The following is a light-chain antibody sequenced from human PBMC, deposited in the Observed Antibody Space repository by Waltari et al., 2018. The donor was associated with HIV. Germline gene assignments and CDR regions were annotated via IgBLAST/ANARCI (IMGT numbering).Light chain of an antibody. Sequence: DVQMTQSPSSLSAPVGDRVAITCRASQGIGSDLAWYQQKPGKVPKLLIYAASTLQSGVPSRFSGSGSGTDFTLTITNLQTEDFSFYYCQRYDRAPYTFGPGTRLELK. J-gene: IGKJ2*01. CDR1: QGIGSD. V-gene: IGKV1-27*01. CDR2: AAS. CDR3: QRYDRAPYT.